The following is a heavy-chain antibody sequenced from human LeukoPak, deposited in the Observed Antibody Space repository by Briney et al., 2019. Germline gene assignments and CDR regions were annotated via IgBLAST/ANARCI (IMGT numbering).Heavy chain of an antibody. Sequence: PSETLSLTCTDSGGSISSSSYYWGWIRQPPGKGLEWIGSIYYSVRTYYNPSLKSRVTISVDTSKNQFSLRVSSVTAADTAVYYCARRIQIWLRGPMPYDAFDIWGQGTMVTVSS. V-gene: IGHV4-39*01. CDR3: ARRIQIWLRGPMPYDAFDI. CDR2: IYYSVRT. D-gene: IGHD5-18*01. J-gene: IGHJ3*02. CDR1: GGSISSSSYY.